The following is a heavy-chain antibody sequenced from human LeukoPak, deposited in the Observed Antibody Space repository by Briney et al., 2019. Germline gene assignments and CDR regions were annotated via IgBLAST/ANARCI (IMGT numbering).Heavy chain of an antibody. J-gene: IGHJ6*03. V-gene: IGHV1-2*02. CDR2: INPNSGGT. Sequence: GASVKVSCKASGYTFTGYYMHWVRQAPGQGLEWMGWINPNSGGTNYAQKFQGRVTMTRDTSISTAYMELSRLRSDDTAVYYCARDAKYYYYYMDVWGKGTTVTVSS. CDR1: GYTFTGYY. CDR3: ARDAKYYYYYMDV.